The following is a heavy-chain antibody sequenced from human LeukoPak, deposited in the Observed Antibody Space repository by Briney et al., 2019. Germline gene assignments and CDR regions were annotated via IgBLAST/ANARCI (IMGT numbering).Heavy chain of an antibody. Sequence: GASVKDSCKASGYTFTGYYMHWVRQAPGQGLEWMGWINPNSGGTNYAQKFQGRVTMTRDTSISTAYMKLSKLRSDDTAVYYGTRVRAIRVAGSFNYWGQGTLVTVSS. CDR3: TRVRAIRVAGSFNY. V-gene: IGHV1-2*02. J-gene: IGHJ4*02. CDR2: INPNSGGT. D-gene: IGHD6-19*01. CDR1: GYTFTGYY.